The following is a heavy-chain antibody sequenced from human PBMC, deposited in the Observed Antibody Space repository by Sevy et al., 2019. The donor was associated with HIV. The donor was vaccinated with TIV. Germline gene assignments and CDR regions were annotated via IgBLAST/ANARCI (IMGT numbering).Heavy chain of an antibody. J-gene: IGHJ3*02. D-gene: IGHD3-10*01. CDR3: VREMAVFLYRGGGQRGAFDI. Sequence: GGSLKLSCAASGFTFSSYSMNWVRQAPGKGLEWVSYISSSSSTIYYADSVKGRFTISRDNAKNSLYLQMNSLRDEDTAVYYRVREMAVFLYRGGGQRGAFDIWGQGTMVTVSS. CDR1: GFTFSSYS. V-gene: IGHV3-48*02. CDR2: ISSSSSTI.